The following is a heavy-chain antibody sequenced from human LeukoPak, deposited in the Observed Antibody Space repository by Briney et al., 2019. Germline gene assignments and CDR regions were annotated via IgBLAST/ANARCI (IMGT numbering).Heavy chain of an antibody. V-gene: IGHV1-18*01. CDR3: ARGGYYDFWSGYYLGLDY. D-gene: IGHD3-3*01. CDR2: ISAYNGNT. J-gene: IGHJ4*02. CDR1: GGTFSSYA. Sequence: ASVKVSCKASGGTFSSYAISWVRQAPGQGLEWMGWISAYNGNTNYAQKLQGRVTMTTDTSTSTAYMELRSLRSDDTAVYYCARGGYYDFWSGYYLGLDYWGQGTLVTVSS.